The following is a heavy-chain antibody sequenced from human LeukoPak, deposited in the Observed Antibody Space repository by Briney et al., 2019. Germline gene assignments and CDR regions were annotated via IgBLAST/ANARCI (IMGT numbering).Heavy chain of an antibody. CDR3: ARDVGGDTAMPRGMFDY. V-gene: IGHV4-59*12. CDR2: IYYSGST. J-gene: IGHJ4*02. CDR1: GGSISSYY. D-gene: IGHD5-18*01. Sequence: SETLSLTCTVSGGSISSYYWSWVRQPPGKGLEWIGYIYYSGSTNYNPSLKSRVTISVDTSKNQFSLKLSSVTAADTAVYYCARDVGGDTAMPRGMFDYWGQGTLVTVSS.